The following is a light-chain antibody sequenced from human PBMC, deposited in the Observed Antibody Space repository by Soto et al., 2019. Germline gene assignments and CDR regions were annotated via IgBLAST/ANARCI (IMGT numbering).Light chain of an antibody. CDR1: QGINTY. Sequence: DIQLTQSPSFLSASVGDRVTITCRASQGINTYFAWYQQKPGKAPKLLIFAASTLQNGVPSRFSGSGSGTEFTVTITSLQPEDFATYYCQQRKSYPITFGQGTRLEIK. CDR3: QQRKSYPIT. V-gene: IGKV1-9*01. CDR2: AAS. J-gene: IGKJ5*01.